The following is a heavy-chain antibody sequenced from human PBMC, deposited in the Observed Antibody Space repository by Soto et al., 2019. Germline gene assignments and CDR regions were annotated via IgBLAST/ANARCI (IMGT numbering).Heavy chain of an antibody. V-gene: IGHV4-39*01. CDR2: IYYAGST. CDR3: ARLVFHCLRGSCDDYNFYGLDV. CDR1: GGSISSTDHY. D-gene: IGHD2-15*01. J-gene: IGHJ6*02. Sequence: SETLSLTCTVSGGSISSTDHYWGWIRQPPGKWLEWLGSIYYAGSTFHNPSLKRRATISVDTSRNQFSLRLSSVTASDTAVYYCARLVFHCLRGSCDDYNFYGLDVWGQGTTVTVYS.